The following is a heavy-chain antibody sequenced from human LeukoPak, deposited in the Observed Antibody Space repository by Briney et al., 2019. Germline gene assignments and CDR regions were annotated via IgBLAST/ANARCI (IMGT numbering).Heavy chain of an antibody. CDR2: IYYSGST. CDR3: ARVVTMVRGVIDPTFDY. CDR1: GGSISSVDYY. V-gene: IGHV4-30-4*01. D-gene: IGHD3-10*01. J-gene: IGHJ4*02. Sequence: SESLSLTCTVSGGSISSVDYYWSWIREPPGKGLDWFGYIYYSGSTYFNPSLKSPFTISVDTSKNQFSLKLSSVTAADTAVYYCARVVTMVRGVIDPTFDYWGQGTLVTVSS.